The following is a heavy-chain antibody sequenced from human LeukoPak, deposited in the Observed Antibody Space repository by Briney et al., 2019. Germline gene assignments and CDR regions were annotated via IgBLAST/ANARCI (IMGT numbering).Heavy chain of an antibody. V-gene: IGHV3-23*01. Sequence: GGSLGLSCAASGFTFSSYAMSWVRQAPGKGLEWVSAISGSGGSTYYADSVKGRFTISRDNSKNTLYLQMSSLRAEDAAVYYCAKRYCSGGSCYMGFDYWGQGTLVTVSS. CDR1: GFTFSSYA. CDR2: ISGSGGST. J-gene: IGHJ4*02. CDR3: AKRYCSGGSCYMGFDY. D-gene: IGHD2-15*01.